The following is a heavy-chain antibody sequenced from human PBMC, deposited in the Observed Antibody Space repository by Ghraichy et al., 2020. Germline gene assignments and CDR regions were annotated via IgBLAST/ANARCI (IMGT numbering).Heavy chain of an antibody. CDR2: ISSNGGST. D-gene: IGHD5-18*01. Sequence: GGSLRLSCSASGFTFSSYAMHWVRQAPGKGLEYVSAISSNGGSTYYADSVKGRFTISRDNSKNTLYLQMSSLRAEDTAVYYCVKVTVGDTAMVTNFFDYWGQGTLVTVSS. V-gene: IGHV3-64D*06. CDR3: VKVTVGDTAMVTNFFDY. J-gene: IGHJ4*02. CDR1: GFTFSSYA.